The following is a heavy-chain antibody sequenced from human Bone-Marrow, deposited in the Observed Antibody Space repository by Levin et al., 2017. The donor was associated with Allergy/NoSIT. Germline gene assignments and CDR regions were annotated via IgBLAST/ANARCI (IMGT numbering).Heavy chain of an antibody. CDR3: ARESQASPYFDY. V-gene: IGHV3-30-3*01. J-gene: IGHJ4*02. Sequence: LSLPCAASGFTFRSSAMHWVRPAPGKGLEWVAVISYDGSNKYYADSVKGRFTISRDNSKNTLYLQMNSLRAEDTAVYYCARESQASPYFDYWGQGTLVTVSS. CDR2: ISYDGSNK. D-gene: IGHD5-12*01. CDR1: GFTFRSSA.